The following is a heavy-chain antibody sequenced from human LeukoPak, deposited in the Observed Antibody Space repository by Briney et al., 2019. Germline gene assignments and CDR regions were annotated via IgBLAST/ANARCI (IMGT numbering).Heavy chain of an antibody. CDR2: IYHSGST. Sequence: SQTLSLTCTVSGGSISSGGYYWSWIRQPPGKGLEWIGYIYHSGSTYYNPSLKSRVTISVDRSKNQFSLKLSSVTAADTAVYYCAREMPLGAHFDLWGRGTLVTVSS. CDR1: GGSISSGGYY. V-gene: IGHV4-30-2*01. D-gene: IGHD1-26*01. CDR3: AREMPLGAHFDL. J-gene: IGHJ2*01.